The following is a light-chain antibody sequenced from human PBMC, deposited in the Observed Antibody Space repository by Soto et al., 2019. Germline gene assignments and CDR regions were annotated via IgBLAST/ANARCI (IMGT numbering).Light chain of an antibody. CDR1: SSNIGTNT. Sequence: QSVLTQPPSASGTPGQRVSISCSGGSSNIGTNTVNWYLHLPGTAPKLLIFSNDERPSGVPDRLSGSKSGTSASRAISGLQADDEADYCSATWDVGLKGVVFGGGTKLTV. J-gene: IGLJ2*01. CDR3: ATWDVGLKGVV. CDR2: SND. V-gene: IGLV1-44*01.